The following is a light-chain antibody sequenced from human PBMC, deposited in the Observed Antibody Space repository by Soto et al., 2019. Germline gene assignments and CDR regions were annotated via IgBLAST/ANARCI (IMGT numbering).Light chain of an antibody. CDR3: QQRHMWPIT. CDR1: QSFRGL. V-gene: IGKV3-11*01. J-gene: IGKJ5*01. CDR2: DAY. Sequence: EGVLPQSPVTLSLSPGERATLSCRASQSFRGLLAWYQQKPGQAPRLLIYDAYNRATGIPPRFSGSGSGTDFTLTISSLEPEDSAVYYCQQRHMWPITFGQGTRLAI.